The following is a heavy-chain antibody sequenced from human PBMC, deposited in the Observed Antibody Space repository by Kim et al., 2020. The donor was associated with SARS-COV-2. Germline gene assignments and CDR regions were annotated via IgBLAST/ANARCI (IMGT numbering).Heavy chain of an antibody. J-gene: IGHJ6*02. CDR3: ASSHNYDIFFYGMDV. CDR2: INAGNGNT. D-gene: IGHD3-9*01. CDR1: GYTFTSYA. Sequence: ASVKVSCKASGYTFTSYAMHWVRQAPGQRLEWMGWINAGNGNTKYSQKFQGRVTITRDTSASTAYMELSSLRSEDTAVYYCASSHNYDIFFYGMDVWGQGTTVTVSS. V-gene: IGHV1-3*01.